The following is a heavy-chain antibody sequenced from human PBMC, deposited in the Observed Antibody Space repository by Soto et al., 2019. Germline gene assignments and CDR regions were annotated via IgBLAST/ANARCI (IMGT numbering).Heavy chain of an antibody. CDR2: IIPIFGTA. J-gene: IGHJ3*02. CDR1: GGTFSSYA. Sequence: SVKVSCKASGGTFSSYAISWVRQAPGQGLEWMGGIIPIFGTANYAQKFQGRVTITADKSTSTAYMELSSLRSEDTAVYYCASSSSSSRISAFDIWGQGPMGTLSS. D-gene: IGHD6-6*01. CDR3: ASSSSSSRISAFDI. V-gene: IGHV1-69*06.